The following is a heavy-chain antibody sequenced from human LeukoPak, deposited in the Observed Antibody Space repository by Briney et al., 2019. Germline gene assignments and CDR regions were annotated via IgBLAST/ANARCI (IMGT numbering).Heavy chain of an antibody. CDR1: GGTFSSYA. V-gene: IGHV1-69*05. CDR3: VMNREKGPYYFDY. J-gene: IGHJ4*02. CDR2: IIPIFGTA. Sequence: ASVKVSCKASGGTFSSYAISWVRQAPGQGLEWMGGIIPIFGTANYAQKFQGRVTITTDESTSTAYMELSSLRSEDTAVYYCVMNREKGPYYFDYWGQGTLVTVSS. D-gene: IGHD1-14*01.